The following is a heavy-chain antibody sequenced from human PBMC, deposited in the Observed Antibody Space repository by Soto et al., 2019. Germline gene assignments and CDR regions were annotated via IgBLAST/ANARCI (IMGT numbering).Heavy chain of an antibody. Sequence: GGSLRLSCAASGFTISSYAMSWVRQAPGKGLEWVSAISDRGATTHYADSVKGRFTISRDTSKNTLYLQMNTLRAEDTAVYYCAKDKPGTTSFDYWGRGTLVTVSS. CDR1: GFTISSYA. CDR3: AKDKPGTTSFDY. J-gene: IGHJ4*02. V-gene: IGHV3-23*01. D-gene: IGHD1-1*01. CDR2: ISDRGATT.